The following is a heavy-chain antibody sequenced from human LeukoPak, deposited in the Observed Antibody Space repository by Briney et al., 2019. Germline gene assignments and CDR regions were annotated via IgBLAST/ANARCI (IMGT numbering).Heavy chain of an antibody. CDR2: FDPEDGET. D-gene: IGHD3-22*01. CDR1: GYTLTELS. Sequence: GASVKVSCKVSGYTLTELSMHWVRQAPGKGLEWMGGFDPEDGETIYARKFQGRVTMTEDTSTDTAYMELSSLRSEDTAVYYCATADTYYYDSSGYYSRGFFDYWGQGTLVTVSS. CDR3: ATADTYYYDSSGYYSRGFFDY. J-gene: IGHJ4*02. V-gene: IGHV1-24*01.